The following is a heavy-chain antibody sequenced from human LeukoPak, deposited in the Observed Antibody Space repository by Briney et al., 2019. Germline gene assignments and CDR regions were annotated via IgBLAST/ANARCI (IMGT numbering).Heavy chain of an antibody. CDR1: AFTHSSYW. CDR3: GRVSWDPTDFDY. Sequence: GGSLRHSCAASAFTHSSYWMSWVRPAPGKGLEWVANIKQDGSEKYYVDSVKGRFTISRDNAKNSRYRQRNSRRAEDTAVYYCGRVSWDPTDFDYWGEGTLVTVSS. V-gene: IGHV3-7*01. CDR2: IKQDGSEK. J-gene: IGHJ4*02. D-gene: IGHD1-26*01.